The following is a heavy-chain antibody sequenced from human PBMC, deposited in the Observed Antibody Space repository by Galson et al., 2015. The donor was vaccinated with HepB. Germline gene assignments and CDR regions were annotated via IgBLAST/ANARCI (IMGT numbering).Heavy chain of an antibody. D-gene: IGHD2-15*01. CDR2: ISTKRGNT. V-gene: IGHV1-18*01. CDR3: ARGEDLIVVVPATMDY. CDR1: GYTFNKYG. Sequence: SVMVSCKASGYTFNKYGISWVRQAPGQGLEWMGWISTKRGNTQHAQNFQGRVTMTTETSTNTAYMEQRSLRSADTAIYYCARGEDLIVVVPATMDYWGQGTVVTVSS. J-gene: IGHJ4*02.